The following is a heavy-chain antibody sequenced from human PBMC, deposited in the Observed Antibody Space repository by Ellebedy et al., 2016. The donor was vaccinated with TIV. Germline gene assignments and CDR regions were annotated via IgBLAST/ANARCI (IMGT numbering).Heavy chain of an antibody. CDR3: ARGGQPRYYDSSGAPEYFQH. V-gene: IGHV1-18*01. J-gene: IGHJ1*01. Sequence: AASVKVSCKASGYTFTSYGISWVRQAHGQGLEWMGWISAYNGNTNYAQKLQGRVTMTTDTSTSTAYMELRSLRSDDTAVYYCARGGQPRYYDSSGAPEYFQHWGQGTLVTVSS. CDR2: ISAYNGNT. D-gene: IGHD3-22*01. CDR1: GYTFTSYG.